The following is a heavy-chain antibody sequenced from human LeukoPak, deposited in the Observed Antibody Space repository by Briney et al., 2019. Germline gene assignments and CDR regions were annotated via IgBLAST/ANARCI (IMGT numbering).Heavy chain of an antibody. J-gene: IGHJ6*03. CDR3: ATTRAAASYNYYYYYMDV. V-gene: IGHV1-69*01. Sequence: VASVKVSCKASGGTFSSYAISWVRQAPGQGLGWMGGIIPIFGTANYAQKFQGRVTITADESTSTAYMELSSLRSEDTAVYYCATTRAAASYNYYYYYMDVWGKGTTVTVSS. CDR1: GGTFSSYA. CDR2: IIPIFGTA. D-gene: IGHD6-13*01.